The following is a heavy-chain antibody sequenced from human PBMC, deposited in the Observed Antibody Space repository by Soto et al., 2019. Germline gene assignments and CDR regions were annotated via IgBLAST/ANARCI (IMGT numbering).Heavy chain of an antibody. D-gene: IGHD3-22*01. CDR3: ARDWSRYYDNSGLIWFY. CDR2: ISAYNGET. V-gene: IGHV1-18*04. CDR1: GYTFRSYG. Sequence: QIQLVQSGGEVKKPGASVKVSCKASGYTFRSYGISWVRQAPGQGLEWGGWISAYNGETHYAPKFQDRITLTTETATDTAYMELRSLRLDDTAVYYCARDWSRYYDNSGLIWFYWGQGSLVTVSS. J-gene: IGHJ4*02.